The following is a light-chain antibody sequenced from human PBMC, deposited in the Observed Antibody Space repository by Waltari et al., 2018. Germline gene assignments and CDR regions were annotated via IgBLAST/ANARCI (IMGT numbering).Light chain of an antibody. Sequence: DIVMTQSPLSLPVTPGEPASISCRSSQSLLHSNGYNYLDWYLQKPGQSPQLLIYLGSNRASGVPDRFSGSGSGTDFTLTISSLQAEDVAVYFCQQSYTSPFTFGGGTKV. CDR3: QQSYTSPFT. J-gene: IGKJ4*01. CDR2: LGS. CDR1: QSLLHSNGYNY. V-gene: IGKV2-28*01.